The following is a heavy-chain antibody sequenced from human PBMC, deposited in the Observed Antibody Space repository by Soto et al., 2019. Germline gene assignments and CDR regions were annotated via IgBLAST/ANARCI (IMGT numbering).Heavy chain of an antibody. V-gene: IGHV3-23*01. Sequence: EVQLLESGGGLVQPGGSLRLSCAASGFTFSSYAMSWVRQAPGKGLEWVSAISGSGGSTYYTDSVKGRFTISRDNSKNTLYVQMNSLRAEETAVYYCAKHIRYYFDYWGQGTLVSVSS. J-gene: IGHJ4*02. D-gene: IGHD2-21*01. CDR2: ISGSGGST. CDR3: AKHIRYYFDY. CDR1: GFTFSSYA.